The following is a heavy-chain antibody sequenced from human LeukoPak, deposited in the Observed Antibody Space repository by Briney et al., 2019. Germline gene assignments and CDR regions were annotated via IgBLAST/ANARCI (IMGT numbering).Heavy chain of an antibody. V-gene: IGHV3-74*01. CDR1: GFTFSNYW. Sequence: GGSLRLSCAASGFTFSNYWMHWVRQDPGKGLVWVSFINPDGSTTNYADSVKGRFTISRDNAKNALYLHMNSLRAEDTAVYYCARGFSKRYNWNDVYCYYYMDVWGKGTTVTVSS. CDR3: ARGFSKRYNWNDVYCYYYMDV. J-gene: IGHJ6*03. CDR2: INPDGSTT. D-gene: IGHD1-20*01.